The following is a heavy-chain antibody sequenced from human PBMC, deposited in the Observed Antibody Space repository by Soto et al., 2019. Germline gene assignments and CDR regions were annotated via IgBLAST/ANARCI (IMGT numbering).Heavy chain of an antibody. D-gene: IGHD2-2*01. CDR3: ATLLERYCSSTSCSIRDYYYYYGMDV. V-gene: IGHV3-21*01. Sequence: GGSLRLSCSASGFIFSSYAMHWVRQAPGKGLQYVSSISSSSSYIYYADSVKGRFTISRDNAKNSLYLQMNSLRAEDTAVYYCATLLERYCSSTSCSIRDYYYYYGMDVWGQGTTVAVSS. CDR2: ISSSSSYI. J-gene: IGHJ6*02. CDR1: GFIFSSYA.